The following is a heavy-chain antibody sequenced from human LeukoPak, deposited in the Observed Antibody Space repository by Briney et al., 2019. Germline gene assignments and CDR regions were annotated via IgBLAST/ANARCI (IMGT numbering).Heavy chain of an antibody. D-gene: IGHD4-17*01. Sequence: GGSLRLSCAASGFTFSTYSMNWVRQAPGRGLEWLSYIGGSGTTIYYADSVKGRFTISRDNAKNSLYLQMSSLRAEDTAVYYCARVRDYGDYPPDYWGQGTLVTVSS. CDR1: GFTFSTYS. CDR3: ARVRDYGDYPPDY. CDR2: IGGSGTTI. J-gene: IGHJ4*02. V-gene: IGHV3-48*01.